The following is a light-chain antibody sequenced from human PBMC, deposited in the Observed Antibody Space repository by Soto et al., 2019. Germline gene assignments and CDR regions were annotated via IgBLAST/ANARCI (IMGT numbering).Light chain of an antibody. Sequence: EIVLTQSPGTLSLSPGERATLSCRASQSVSSSYLAWYQQKPGQAPRLLIYGASSRATGTPDRFSGSGSGTDFTLTISRLEPEEFAVYCCQQYGSSPNTFGQGTKVEIK. V-gene: IGKV3-20*01. CDR3: QQYGSSPNT. J-gene: IGKJ1*01. CDR2: GAS. CDR1: QSVSSSY.